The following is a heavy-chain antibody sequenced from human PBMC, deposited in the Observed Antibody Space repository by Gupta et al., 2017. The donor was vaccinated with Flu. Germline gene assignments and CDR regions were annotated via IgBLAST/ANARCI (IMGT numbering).Heavy chain of an antibody. D-gene: IGHD2-2*01. Sequence: QVQLQQWGAGLLKPSEPLSLTCAVYGGSFSGYYWSWIRQPPGKGLEWIGEINHSGSTNYNPSLKSRVTISVDTPKNQVSLKLSSVTAADTAVYYCARDQGIVVVPAANGSYYYYGMDVWGQGTTVTVSS. CDR1: GGSFSGYY. V-gene: IGHV4-34*01. CDR3: ARDQGIVVVPAANGSYYYYGMDV. CDR2: INHSGST. J-gene: IGHJ6*02.